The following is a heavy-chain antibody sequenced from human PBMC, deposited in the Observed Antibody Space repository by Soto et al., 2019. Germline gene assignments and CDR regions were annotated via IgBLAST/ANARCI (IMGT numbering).Heavy chain of an antibody. CDR3: AKGTGGFCSAGSCYSDY. CDR1: GFSFSRYG. D-gene: IGHD2-15*01. Sequence: QVHLVESGGGVVQPGRSLRLSCAASGFSFSRYGMHWVRQAPGKGLEWVAVISYDGSNRYYAGSVKGRFTVSRDNSKNTLYMQMNSLRAEDTAVYYCAKGTGGFCSAGSCYSDYWGQGTLVTVSS. CDR2: ISYDGSNR. J-gene: IGHJ4*02. V-gene: IGHV3-30*18.